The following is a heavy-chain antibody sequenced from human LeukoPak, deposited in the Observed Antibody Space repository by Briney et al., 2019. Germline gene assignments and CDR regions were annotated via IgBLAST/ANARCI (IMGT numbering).Heavy chain of an antibody. D-gene: IGHD3-10*01. J-gene: IGHJ4*02. Sequence: PGESLRLPCAASGVTLRNYGLSWVRHTPGKGLEWVSAIRGSGDTTFYADSVKGRFTISRDNSENTVYLQMNSLRAEDTAVYYCARDPSYYYGSGSPDYWGQGTLVTVSS. V-gene: IGHV3-23*01. CDR1: GVTLRNYG. CDR2: IRGSGDTT. CDR3: ARDPSYYYGSGSPDY.